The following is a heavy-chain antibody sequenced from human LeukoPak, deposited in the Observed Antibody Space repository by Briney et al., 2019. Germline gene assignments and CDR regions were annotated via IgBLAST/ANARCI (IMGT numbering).Heavy chain of an antibody. Sequence: SGTLSLTCTVSGGSISSGGYYWSWIRQPPGKGLEWIGYIYHSGSTYYNPSLKSRVTISVDRSKNQFSLKLSSVTAADMAVYYCARDRDSSSWYHFFDYWGQGTLVTVSS. J-gene: IGHJ4*02. D-gene: IGHD6-13*01. CDR2: IYHSGST. V-gene: IGHV4-30-2*01. CDR3: ARDRDSSSWYHFFDY. CDR1: GGSISSGGYY.